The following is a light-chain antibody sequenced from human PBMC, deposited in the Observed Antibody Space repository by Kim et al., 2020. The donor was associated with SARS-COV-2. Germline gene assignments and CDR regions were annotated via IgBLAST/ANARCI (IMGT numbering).Light chain of an antibody. CDR3: QKYNSAPHT. V-gene: IGKV1-27*01. CDR2: AAS. Sequence: DIQMTQSPSSLSASVGDRVTITCRASQGISNCLAWYQQKPGKVHRLLIHAASTLQSGVPSRFSGSGSGTDFTLTISSLQPEDVAPYYCQKYNSAPHTFGGGTKREI. CDR1: QGISNC. J-gene: IGKJ4*01.